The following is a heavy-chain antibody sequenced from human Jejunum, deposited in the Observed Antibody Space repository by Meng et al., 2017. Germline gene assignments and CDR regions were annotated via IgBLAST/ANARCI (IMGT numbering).Heavy chain of an antibody. D-gene: IGHD2-21*01. J-gene: IGHJ4*02. CDR2: VFHSGTP. CDR1: GGSITSTKW. Sequence: QVQLQAPGPGLGKPSGTLSLTCAVSGGSITSTKWWSWVRQTPGKGLEWIGEVFHSGTPNYNPSLMSRLTMSVDKSKNQFSLNLTSVTAADTAVYYCASRPVGIRTYYFDCWGQGTLVTVSS. V-gene: IGHV4-4*02. CDR3: ASRPVGIRTYYFDC.